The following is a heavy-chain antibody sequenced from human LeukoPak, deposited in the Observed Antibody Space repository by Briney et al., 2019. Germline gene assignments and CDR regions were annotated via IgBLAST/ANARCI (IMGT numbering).Heavy chain of an antibody. CDR3: ARVPVSGWDFDY. D-gene: IGHD6-19*01. CDR2: IFNSGST. Sequence: PSETLSLTCTASGGSISSYFWSWIRQPPGKGLEWVGYIFNSGSTKYNRNPSLKSRVAISVDTSKNQFSLKLSSVTAADTAVYYCARVPVSGWDFDYWGQGTLVTVSS. CDR1: GGSISSYF. V-gene: IGHV4-59*01. J-gene: IGHJ4*02.